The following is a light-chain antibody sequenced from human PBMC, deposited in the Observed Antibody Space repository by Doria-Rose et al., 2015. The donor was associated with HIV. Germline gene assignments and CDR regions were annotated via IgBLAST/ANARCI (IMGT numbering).Light chain of an antibody. V-gene: IGKV3-20*01. J-gene: IGKJ1*01. Sequence: EIVLTQSPGILSLSPGERATLSCRASQSFSSTYLAWYQQKPGQAPRLLIYDGSTRATGIPARFSASRSRTDFTLTINRLEPEDFALYYCHQYGTSWTFGQGTKVEI. CDR1: QSFSSTY. CDR3: HQYGTSWT. CDR2: DGS.